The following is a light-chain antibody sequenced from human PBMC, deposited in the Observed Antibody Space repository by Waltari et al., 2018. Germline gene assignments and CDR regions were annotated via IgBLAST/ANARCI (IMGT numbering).Light chain of an antibody. CDR3: QQDYVLPPT. CDR2: VAS. J-gene: IGKJ4*01. Sequence: DVQLTQSPSSLSASLGDTVTITCRASQTIRSYLTWFQQTPGRAPTVLIFVASSLQSGVPSRFSGSGFGTDFTLTISNLQPEDFATYYCQQDYVLPPTLGGGTRVDI. CDR1: QTIRSY. V-gene: IGKV1-39*01.